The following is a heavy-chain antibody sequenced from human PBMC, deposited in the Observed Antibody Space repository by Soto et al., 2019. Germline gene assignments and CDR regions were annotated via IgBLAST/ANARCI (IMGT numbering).Heavy chain of an antibody. CDR3: ARGSRVLLWFGGRFDY. D-gene: IGHD3-10*01. CDR1: GGSFSGYY. J-gene: IGHJ4*02. V-gene: IGHV4-34*01. Sequence: PSETLSLTCAVYGGSFSGYYWSWIRQPPGKGLEWIGEINHSGSTNYNPSLKSRVTISVDTSKNQFSLKLSSVTAADTAVYYCARGSRVLLWFGGRFDYWGQGTLVTVS. CDR2: INHSGST.